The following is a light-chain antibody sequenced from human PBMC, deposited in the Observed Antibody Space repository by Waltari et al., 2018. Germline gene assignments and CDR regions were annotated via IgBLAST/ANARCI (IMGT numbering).Light chain of an antibody. CDR3: CSYAGSSTWV. Sequence: QSALTQPASVSGSPGQSITLSCTGTSRDVGSYNLVSWYQQYPGKAPKLMISEVSKRPSGVSYRFSGSKSGNTASLTISGLQAEDEADYYCCSYAGSSTWVFGGGTKLTVL. J-gene: IGLJ3*02. CDR2: EVS. V-gene: IGLV2-23*02. CDR1: SRDVGSYNL.